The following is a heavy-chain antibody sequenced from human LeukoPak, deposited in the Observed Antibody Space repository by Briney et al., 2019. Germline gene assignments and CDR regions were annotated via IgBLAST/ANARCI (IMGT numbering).Heavy chain of an antibody. CDR2: ISYDGSNK. CDR3: ARGGDIVVVPAASP. Sequence: GRSLRLSCAASGFTFSSYAMHWVRQAPGKELEWVAVISYDGSNKYYADSVKGRFTISRDNSKNTLYLQMNSLRAEDTAVYYCARGGDIVVVPAASPWGQGTLVTVSS. CDR1: GFTFSSYA. J-gene: IGHJ5*02. D-gene: IGHD2-2*01. V-gene: IGHV3-30*04.